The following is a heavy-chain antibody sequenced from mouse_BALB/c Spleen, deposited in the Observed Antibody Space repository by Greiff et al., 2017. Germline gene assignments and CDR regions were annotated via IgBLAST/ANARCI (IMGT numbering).Heavy chain of an antibody. Sequence: QVQLKESGAELVRPGVSVKISCKGSGYTFTDYAMHWVKQSHAKSLEWIGVISTYYGDASYNQKFKGKATMTVDKSSSTAYMELARLTSEDSAIYYCARYYGYFDYWGQGTTLTVSS. CDR3: ARYYGYFDY. CDR1: GYTFTDYA. J-gene: IGHJ2*01. V-gene: IGHV1S137*01. CDR2: ISTYYGDA. D-gene: IGHD1-1*01.